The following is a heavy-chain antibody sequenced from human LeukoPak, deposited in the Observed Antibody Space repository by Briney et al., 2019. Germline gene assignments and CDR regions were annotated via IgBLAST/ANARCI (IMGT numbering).Heavy chain of an antibody. V-gene: IGHV3-74*01. J-gene: IGHJ4*02. CDR3: AMIKEG. Sequence: GGSLRLSCAASGFTFSNNWMHWVSQAPGKGLVWVSRINSDGRTTTYADSVKGRFTISRDNAKNTLYLQMNSLRAEDTAAYYCAMIKEGWGQGTLVTVSS. D-gene: IGHD3-22*01. CDR2: INSDGRTT. CDR1: GFTFSNNW.